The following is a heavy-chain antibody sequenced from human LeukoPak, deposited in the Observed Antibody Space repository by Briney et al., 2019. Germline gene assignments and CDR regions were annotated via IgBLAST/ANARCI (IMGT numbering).Heavy chain of an antibody. Sequence: GGSLRLSCAASGFTFSSYAMSWVRQAPGKGLEWVSAISGSGGSTYYADSVKGRFTISRDNSKNTLYLQMNSLRAEDTAVYYCAKGCCSGGSCSYYFDYWGQGTLVTVSS. CDR1: GFTFSSYA. CDR2: ISGSGGST. V-gene: IGHV3-23*01. D-gene: IGHD2-15*01. J-gene: IGHJ4*02. CDR3: AKGCCSGGSCSYYFDY.